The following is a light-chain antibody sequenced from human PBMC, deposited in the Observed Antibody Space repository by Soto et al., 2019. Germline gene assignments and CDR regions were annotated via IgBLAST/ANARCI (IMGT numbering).Light chain of an antibody. J-gene: IGKJ2*01. Sequence: DIQMTQSPSTLSASVGDRVTITCRASQSISSWLAWYQQKPGKAPKLLIYDASSLESGVPSRFSGSGSGTEFALTISSLQPDAFATYYCQQCNSYPYTFGQGTKVDIK. V-gene: IGKV1-5*01. CDR3: QQCNSYPYT. CDR1: QSISSW. CDR2: DAS.